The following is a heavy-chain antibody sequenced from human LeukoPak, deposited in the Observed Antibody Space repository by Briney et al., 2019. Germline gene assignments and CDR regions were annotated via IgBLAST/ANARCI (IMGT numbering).Heavy chain of an antibody. CDR2: IIPIFGTA. D-gene: IGHD3-9*01. J-gene: IGHJ6*02. CDR3: AREYYDILTGSPQYYYYYYGMDV. V-gene: IGHV1-69*13. Sequence: SVKVSCKASGGTFSSYAISWVRQAPGQGLEWMGGIIPIFGTANYAQKFQGRVTITADESTSTAYMELSSLRSEDTAVYYCAREYYDILTGSPQYYYYYYGMDVWGQGTTVTVSS. CDR1: GGTFSSYA.